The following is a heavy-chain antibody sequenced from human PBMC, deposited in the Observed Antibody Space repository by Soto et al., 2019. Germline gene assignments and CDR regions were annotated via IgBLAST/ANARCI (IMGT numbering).Heavy chain of an antibody. CDR2: IYSGGST. J-gene: IGHJ5*02. CDR3: ARAEIYPYDT. D-gene: IGHD3-16*02. V-gene: IGHV3-53*01. CDR1: GFTVSSNY. Sequence: PGGSLRLSCAVSGFTVSSNYMTWVRQAPGKWLEWVSVIYSGGSTYYADSVKGRFTISRYNSKNTLFLQMNSLRAEDTAVYYCARAEIYPYDTWGQGTQVTVSS.